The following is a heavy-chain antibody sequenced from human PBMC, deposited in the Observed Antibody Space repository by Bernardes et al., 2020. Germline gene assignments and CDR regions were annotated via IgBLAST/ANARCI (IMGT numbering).Heavy chain of an antibody. D-gene: IGHD6-13*01. Sequence: SETLSLTCAVYGGSFSGYYWSWIRQPPGKGLEWIGEINHSGSTNYNPSLKSRVTISVDTSKNQFSLKLSSVTAADTAVYYCARWPRDTSSWYSHSYYYYGMDVWGQGTTVTVFS. V-gene: IGHV4-34*01. J-gene: IGHJ6*02. CDR3: ARWPRDTSSWYSHSYYYYGMDV. CDR2: INHSGST. CDR1: GGSFSGYY.